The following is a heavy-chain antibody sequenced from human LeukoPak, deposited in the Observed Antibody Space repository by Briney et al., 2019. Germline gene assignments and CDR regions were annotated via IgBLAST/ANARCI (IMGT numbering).Heavy chain of an antibody. Sequence: GGSLRLSCAASGFTFNTYSMNWVRQAPGKGLEWVSYISSSSSTIHYADSVKGRFTISRDNAKNSLYLQMNSLRAEDTAVYYCARGGFDWLLFNYYYYMDVWGKGTTVTISS. V-gene: IGHV3-48*04. CDR2: ISSSSSTI. J-gene: IGHJ6*03. D-gene: IGHD3-9*01. CDR1: GFTFNTYS. CDR3: ARGGFDWLLFNYYYYMDV.